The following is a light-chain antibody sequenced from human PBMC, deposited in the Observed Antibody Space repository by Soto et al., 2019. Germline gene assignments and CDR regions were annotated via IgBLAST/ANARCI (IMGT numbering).Light chain of an antibody. J-gene: IGKJ1*01. V-gene: IGKV3-15*01. CDR3: QQYGSSPT. Sequence: EIVITQSPSTLAESPGERATLSCRTKQSISSNIAWYQQKPGQATRLLMYGASTSATGIPARFSGSGSGTDFTITISRLEPEDFAVYYCQQYGSSPTFGQGTKVDI. CDR2: GAS. CDR1: QSISSN.